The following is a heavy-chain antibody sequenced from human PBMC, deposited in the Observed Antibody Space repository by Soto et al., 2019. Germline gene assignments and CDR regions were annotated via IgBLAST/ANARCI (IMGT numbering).Heavy chain of an antibody. J-gene: IGHJ4*02. CDR3: AKTLRNRNYFDY. CDR2: ITDSGGNT. Sequence: GGSLRLSCAASGFTFSLYVMSWVRQAPGKGLEWVSTITDSGGNTFYADSVKGRCTISRANSKNTLSLQMNSLRAEDTAVYYCAKTLRNRNYFDYWGQGTLVTVSS. D-gene: IGHD3-16*01. V-gene: IGHV3-23*01. CDR1: GFTFSLYV.